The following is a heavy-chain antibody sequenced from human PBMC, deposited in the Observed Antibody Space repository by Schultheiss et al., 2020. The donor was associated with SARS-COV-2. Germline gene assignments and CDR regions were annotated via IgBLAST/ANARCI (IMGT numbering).Heavy chain of an antibody. CDR2: INHSGST. V-gene: IGHV4-39*07. Sequence: SETLSLTCTVSGGSISSGGYYWSWIRQPPGKGLEWIGEINHSGSTNYNPSLKSRVTISVDTSKNQFSLKLSSVTAADTAVYYCARGPSGYGWNFDYWGQGTLVTVSS. CDR1: GGSISSGGYY. D-gene: IGHD5-12*01. J-gene: IGHJ4*02. CDR3: ARGPSGYGWNFDY.